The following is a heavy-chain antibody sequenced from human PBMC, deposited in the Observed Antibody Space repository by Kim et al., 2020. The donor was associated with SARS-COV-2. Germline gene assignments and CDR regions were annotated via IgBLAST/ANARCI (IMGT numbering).Heavy chain of an antibody. CDR2: INHSGST. CDR1: GGSFSGYY. D-gene: IGHD3-3*01. V-gene: IGHV4-34*01. CDR3: ARKVLRLKHFDY. Sequence: SETLSLTCAVYGGSFSGYYWSWIRQPPGKGLEWIGEINHSGSTNYNPSLKSRVTISVDTSKNQFSLKLSSVTAADTAVYYCARKVLRLKHFDYWGQGTLVTVSS. J-gene: IGHJ4*02.